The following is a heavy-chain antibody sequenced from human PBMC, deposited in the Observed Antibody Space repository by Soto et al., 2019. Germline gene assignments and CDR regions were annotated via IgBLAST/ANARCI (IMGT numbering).Heavy chain of an antibody. Sequence: EVQLLESGGGLVQPGGSLRLSCAASGFTFSSYAMSWVRQAPGKGLEWVSAISGSGGSTYYADSVKGRFTISRDNSKNTLYLQMNSLRAEDTAVYYCAKRGPVDTIFGVEVTDAFDIWGQGTMVTVSS. CDR1: GFTFSSYA. V-gene: IGHV3-23*01. CDR2: ISGSGGST. J-gene: IGHJ3*02. D-gene: IGHD3-3*01. CDR3: AKRGPVDTIFGVEVTDAFDI.